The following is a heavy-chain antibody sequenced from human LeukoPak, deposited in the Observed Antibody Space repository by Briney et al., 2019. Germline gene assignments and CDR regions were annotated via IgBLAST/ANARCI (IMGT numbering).Heavy chain of an antibody. Sequence: GGSLRLPCAASGFTFSTYAMHWVRQAPGKGLEWVAFTRYDEAVKYYADSVQGRFTISRDNSKNTLYLQMNSLRVEDTAVYYCAKVAQPVENYFDYWGQGTLVTVSS. CDR3: AKVAQPVENYFDY. J-gene: IGHJ4*02. D-gene: IGHD2-2*01. V-gene: IGHV3-30*02. CDR2: TRYDEAVK. CDR1: GFTFSTYA.